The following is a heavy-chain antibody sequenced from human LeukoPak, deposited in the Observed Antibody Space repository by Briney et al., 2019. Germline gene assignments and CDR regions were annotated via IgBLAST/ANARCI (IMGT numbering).Heavy chain of an antibody. CDR3: AKAGYCSGGSRTDYYYYYMDV. J-gene: IGHJ6*03. Sequence: PGGSLRLSCAASGFTFSSYGMHWVRQAPGKGLEWVALIWYDGSNKYYADSVKGRFTISRDNSKNTLYLQMNSLRAEDTAVYYCAKAGYCSGGSRTDYYYYYMDVWGKGTTVTVSS. V-gene: IGHV3-33*06. D-gene: IGHD2-15*01. CDR1: GFTFSSYG. CDR2: IWYDGSNK.